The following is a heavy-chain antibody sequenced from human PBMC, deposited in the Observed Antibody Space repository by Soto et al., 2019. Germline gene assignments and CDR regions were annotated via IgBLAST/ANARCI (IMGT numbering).Heavy chain of an antibody. Sequence: ASVKVSCKASGYTFTNYGVSWLRQSAGQELEWMGWISGYNGNTNYAQNLQGRVSMTTDTSTSTAYMELRSLRSDDTAVYYCARDVTRNYYDSSGYYYFDYWGQGTLVTVSS. V-gene: IGHV1-18*04. CDR2: ISGYNGNT. J-gene: IGHJ4*02. CDR1: GYTFTNYG. CDR3: ARDVTRNYYDSSGYYYFDY. D-gene: IGHD3-22*01.